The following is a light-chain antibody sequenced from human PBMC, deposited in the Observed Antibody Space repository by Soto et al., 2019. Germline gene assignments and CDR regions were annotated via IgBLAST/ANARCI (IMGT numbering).Light chain of an antibody. CDR3: AAWDDSLKGLV. Sequence: HSALTQPASVSGSPGQSITISCTGTSSDVGGYNLVSWYQQHPGKAPKFLIYEGSKRPSGVSNRFSGSKSGNTASLTISGLQAEDDADYYCAAWDDSLKGLVFGGGTKLTVL. J-gene: IGLJ3*02. CDR2: EGS. CDR1: SSDVGGYNL. V-gene: IGLV2-23*01.